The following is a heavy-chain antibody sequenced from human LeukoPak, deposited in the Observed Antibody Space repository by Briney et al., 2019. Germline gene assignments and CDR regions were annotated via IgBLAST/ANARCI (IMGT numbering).Heavy chain of an antibody. D-gene: IGHD6-13*01. V-gene: IGHV1-24*01. CDR2: FDPEDGET. CDR3: ATRGGKYSSSCPPDY. J-gene: IGHJ4*02. Sequence: ASVKLSCKGSGYSLTVLSMHWVRQAHGKGIEWLGGFDPEDGETIYAQKFQGRGTMTEATSTDTAYMELSRLRSEATAVYYSATRGGKYSSSCPPDYCGQGTLVTVSS. CDR1: GYSLTVLS.